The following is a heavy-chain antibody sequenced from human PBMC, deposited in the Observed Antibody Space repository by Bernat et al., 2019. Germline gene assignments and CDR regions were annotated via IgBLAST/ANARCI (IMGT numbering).Heavy chain of an antibody. D-gene: IGHD3-16*02. Sequence: QVQLQQWGAGLLKPSETLSLTCAVYGGSFSGYYWSWIRQPPGKGLEWIGEINHSGSTNYNPSLKSRVTISVDTSRNQFSLKLSSVTAADTAVYYCARGRVNDYVWGSYRYTPRYGMDVWAQGTTVTVSS. V-gene: IGHV4-34*01. CDR3: ARGRVNDYVWGSYRYTPRYGMDV. CDR2: INHSGST. CDR1: GGSFSGYY. J-gene: IGHJ6*02.